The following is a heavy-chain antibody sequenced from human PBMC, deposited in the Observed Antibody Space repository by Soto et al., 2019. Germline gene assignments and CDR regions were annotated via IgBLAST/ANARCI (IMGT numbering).Heavy chain of an antibody. V-gene: IGHV5-51*01. CDR3: ARGDSSDYSTATPADY. CDR1: GYSFANYW. Sequence: PGESLKISCSGSGYSFANYWIGCVRQMPGKGLEWMGIIYPSDSDTRYSPSFQGQVTISADKSISTAYLQWNSLKASDTAMYFCARGDSSDYSTATPADYWGQGTLVTVSS. J-gene: IGHJ4*02. D-gene: IGHD3-22*01. CDR2: IYPSDSDT.